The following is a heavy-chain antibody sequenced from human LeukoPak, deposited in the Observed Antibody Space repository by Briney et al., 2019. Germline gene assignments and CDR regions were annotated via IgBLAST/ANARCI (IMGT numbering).Heavy chain of an antibody. J-gene: IGHJ4*02. Sequence: GGSLRLSCVASGFTLSSNYMHWVRQAPGKGLVWVSRINNDGTTTIYADSVKGRFTISRDNAKNTLYLQMNSLRDDDTAVYYCARATYSNAGQRYWGQGTLVTVSS. CDR3: ARATYSNAGQRY. V-gene: IGHV3-74*01. CDR2: INNDGTTT. CDR1: GFTLSSNY. D-gene: IGHD6-13*01.